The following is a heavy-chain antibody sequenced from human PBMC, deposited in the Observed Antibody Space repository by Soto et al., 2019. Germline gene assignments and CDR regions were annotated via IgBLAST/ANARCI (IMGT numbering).Heavy chain of an antibody. CDR3: ARDRLDTAMVTDTYYYYGMDV. CDR1: GYTFTSYG. V-gene: IGHV1-18*01. D-gene: IGHD5-18*01. CDR2: ISAGNGNT. Sequence: ASVKVSCKASGYTFTSYGISWVRQAPGQGLEWMGWISAGNGNTKYSQKFQGRVTITRDTSASTAYMELSSLRSEDTAVYYCARDRLDTAMVTDTYYYYGMDVWGQGTTVTVSS. J-gene: IGHJ6*02.